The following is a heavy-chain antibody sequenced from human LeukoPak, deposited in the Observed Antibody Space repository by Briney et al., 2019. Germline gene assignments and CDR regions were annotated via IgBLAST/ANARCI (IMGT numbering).Heavy chain of an antibody. D-gene: IGHD2-15*01. CDR2: IYHSGST. CDR3: AGPDKDVVVVVAATRYYYYGMDV. V-gene: IGHV4-38-2*01. Sequence: SETLSLTCAVSGYSISSGYYWGWIRQPPGKGLEWIGSIYHSGSTYYNPSLKSRVTISVDTSKNQFSPKLSSVTAADTAVYYCAGPDKDVVVVVAATRYYYYGMDVWGKGTTVTVSS. CDR1: GYSISSGYY. J-gene: IGHJ6*04.